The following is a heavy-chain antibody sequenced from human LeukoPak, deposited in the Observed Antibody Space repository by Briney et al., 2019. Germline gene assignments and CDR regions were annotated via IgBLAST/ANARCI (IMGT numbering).Heavy chain of an antibody. CDR1: GGSISSSS. J-gene: IGHJ4*02. V-gene: IGHV3-21*01. CDR3: ARDRYYYDRNFDY. Sequence: PSETLSLTCTVSGGSISSSSYYWGWIRQPPGKGLEWVSSISSSSSYIYYADSVRGRFTISRDNAKNSLYLQMNSLRAEDTAVYYCARDRYYYDRNFDYWGQGTLVTVSS. D-gene: IGHD3-22*01. CDR2: ISSSSSYI.